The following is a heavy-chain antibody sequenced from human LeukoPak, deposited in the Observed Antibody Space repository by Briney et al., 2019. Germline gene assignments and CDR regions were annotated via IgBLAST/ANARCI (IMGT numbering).Heavy chain of an antibody. Sequence: SETLSLTCIVSGGSISSNNFYWGWIRQPPGKGLEWIGSIYYSGSTYYNPSLKSRVTISVDTSENQFSLKLSSVTAADTAVYYCARRGIAAEAFDYWGQGTLVTVSS. V-gene: IGHV4-39*07. J-gene: IGHJ4*02. CDR2: IYYSGST. CDR1: GGSISSNNFY. CDR3: ARRGIAAEAFDY. D-gene: IGHD6-13*01.